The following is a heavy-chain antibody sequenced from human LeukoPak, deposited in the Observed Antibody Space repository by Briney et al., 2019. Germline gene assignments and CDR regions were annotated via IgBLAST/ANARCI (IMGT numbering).Heavy chain of an antibody. Sequence: QTGRSLRLSCTASGFTFGDYAMSWVRQAPGKGLEWVGFIRSKAYGGTTEYAASVKGRFTISRDDSKSIAYLQMNSLKTEDTAVYYCTRDTSYYYDSSGYYYAGSYFDYWGQGTLVTVSS. CDR3: TRDTSYYYDSSGYYYAGSYFDY. J-gene: IGHJ4*02. CDR2: IRSKAYGGTT. CDR1: GFTFGDYA. V-gene: IGHV3-49*04. D-gene: IGHD3-22*01.